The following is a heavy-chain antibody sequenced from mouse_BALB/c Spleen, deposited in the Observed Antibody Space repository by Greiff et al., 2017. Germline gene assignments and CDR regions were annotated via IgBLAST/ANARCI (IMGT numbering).Heavy chain of an antibody. J-gene: IGHJ3*01. Sequence: GGGLVQPKGSLKLSCAASGFTFNTNAMNWVRQAPGKGLEWVARIRSKSNNYATYYADSVKDRFTISRDDSQSMLYLQMNNLKTEDTAMYYCVRDYYGSSYAYWGQGTLVTVSA. CDR2: IRSKSNNYAT. D-gene: IGHD1-1*01. V-gene: IGHV10S3*01. CDR3: VRDYYGSSYAY. CDR1: GFTFNTNA.